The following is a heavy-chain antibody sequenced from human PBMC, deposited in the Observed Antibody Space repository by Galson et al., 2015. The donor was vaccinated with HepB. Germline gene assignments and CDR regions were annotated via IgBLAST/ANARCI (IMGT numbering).Heavy chain of an antibody. D-gene: IGHD3-10*01. CDR3: ARFRNGMDV. J-gene: IGHJ6*02. CDR1: GFVFGSFD. V-gene: IGHV3-48*02. CDR2: ISAAGHTI. Sequence: SLRLSCAASGFVFGSFDMIWVRQTPGQDLQCVAYISAAGHTIYYTDSVNGRFTVSRDNARESLSLEMNSLRDEDSGVYYCARFRNGMDVWGQGTRVTVS.